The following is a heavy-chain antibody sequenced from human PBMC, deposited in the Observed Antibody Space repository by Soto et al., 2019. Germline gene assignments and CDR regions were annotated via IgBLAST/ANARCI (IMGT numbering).Heavy chain of an antibody. CDR1: GYTFTGYY. J-gene: IGHJ5*02. V-gene: IGHV1-2*04. CDR3: ARAECGGGSCYSGNWFDP. CDR2: INPNSGGT. Sequence: ASVKVSCKASGYTFTGYYMHWVRQAPGQGLEWMGWINPNSGGTNYAQKFQGWVTMTRDTSTSTAYMELSRLRSDDTAVYYCARAECGGGSCYSGNWFDPWGQGTLVTVSS. D-gene: IGHD2-15*01.